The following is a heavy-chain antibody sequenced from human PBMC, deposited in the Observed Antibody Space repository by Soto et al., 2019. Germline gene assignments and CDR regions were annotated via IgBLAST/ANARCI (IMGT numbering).Heavy chain of an antibody. Sequence: QLVESGGGLVQPGRSLRLSCAASGFTFDDYAMHWVRQPPGKGLEWVAGISWNSKFIDYADSVKGRFTISRDNAKNSLFLQMDSLRPEDTAFYYCAQAVDWYFDVWGRGTLVSVSS. J-gene: IGHJ2*01. CDR1: GFTFDDYA. CDR3: AQAVDWYFDV. CDR2: ISWNSKFI. V-gene: IGHV3-9*01. D-gene: IGHD6-19*01.